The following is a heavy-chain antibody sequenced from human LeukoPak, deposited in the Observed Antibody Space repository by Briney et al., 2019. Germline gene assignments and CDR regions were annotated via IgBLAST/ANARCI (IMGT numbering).Heavy chain of an antibody. CDR1: GFTFSSYE. Sequence: GGSLRLSCAASGFTFSSYEMNWVRQAPGKGLEWVSYISSSGSTIYYADSVKGRFTISRDNAKNSLYLQMNSLRAEDTAVYYCVSFPTTVADDYFDYWGQGTLVTVSS. V-gene: IGHV3-48*03. CDR2: ISSSGSTI. J-gene: IGHJ4*02. D-gene: IGHD4-17*01. CDR3: VSFPTTVADDYFDY.